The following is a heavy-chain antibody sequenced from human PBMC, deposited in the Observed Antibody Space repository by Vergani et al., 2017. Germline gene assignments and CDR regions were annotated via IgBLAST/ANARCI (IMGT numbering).Heavy chain of an antibody. V-gene: IGHV1-69*08. Sequence: QVQLVQSGAEVKKPGSSVKVSCKASGGTFSSYTISWVRQAPGQGLEWMGRIIPIFGTANYAQKFQGRVTITADESTSTAYMELSSLRSEDTAVYYCARDRFGYCSSTSCPPYYYYYMDVWGKGTTVTVSS. CDR2: IIPIFGTA. J-gene: IGHJ6*03. D-gene: IGHD2-2*03. CDR3: ARDRFGYCSSTSCPPYYYYYMDV. CDR1: GGTFSSYT.